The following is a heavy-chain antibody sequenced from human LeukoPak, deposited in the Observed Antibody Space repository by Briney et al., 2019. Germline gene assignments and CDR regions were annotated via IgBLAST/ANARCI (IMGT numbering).Heavy chain of an antibody. CDR3: AKDWLDSGSHDY. V-gene: IGHV3-30*18. Sequence: PGGSLRLSCVASGFTFSSYGMHWVRQAPGKGLEWVAVISYDGSNKYYADSVKGRFTISRDNSKNTLYLQMNSLRAEDTAVYYCAKDWLDSGSHDYWGQGTLVTVSS. D-gene: IGHD1-26*01. J-gene: IGHJ4*02. CDR2: ISYDGSNK. CDR1: GFTFSSYG.